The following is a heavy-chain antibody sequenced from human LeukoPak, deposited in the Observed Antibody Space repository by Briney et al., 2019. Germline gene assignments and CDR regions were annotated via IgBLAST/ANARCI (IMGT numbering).Heavy chain of an antibody. CDR3: ARDPPYYDFRSGYYTIFDY. V-gene: IGHV1-18*01. D-gene: IGHD3-3*01. CDR1: GYTFTSYG. Sequence: GASVKVSCKASGYTFTSYGISWVRQAPGQGLEWMRWISAYNGNTNYAQKLQGRVTMTTDTSTSTAYMELRSLRSDDTAVYYCARDPPYYDFRSGYYTIFDYWGQGTLVTVSS. J-gene: IGHJ4*02. CDR2: ISAYNGNT.